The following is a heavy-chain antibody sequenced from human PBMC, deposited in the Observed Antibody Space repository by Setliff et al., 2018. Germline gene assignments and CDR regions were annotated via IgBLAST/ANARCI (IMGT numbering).Heavy chain of an antibody. CDR3: ARNPDFLQYSFDL. V-gene: IGHV4-39*07. CDR2: INYYGSIFDDGTTYST. CDR1: GGSISSGGYY. J-gene: IGHJ2*01. D-gene: IGHD5-12*01. Sequence: SETLSLTCTVSGGSISSGGYYWSWIRQPPGKGLEWIGSINYYGSIFDDGTTYSTYYNPSLKSRATISIDTSKSQFSLKLSSMTAADTALYYCARNPDFLQYSFDLWGRGTLVTVSS.